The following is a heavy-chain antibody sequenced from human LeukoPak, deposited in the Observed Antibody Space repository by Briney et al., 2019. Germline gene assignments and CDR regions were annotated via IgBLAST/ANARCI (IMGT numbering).Heavy chain of an antibody. CDR1: GFPFNNPW. J-gene: IGHJ4*02. CDR3: TTEGGWSFYFDY. Sequence: GGSLRLSCAASGFPFNNPWMSWVRQAPGKGLEWVGRIKSKTDGGTPDYAAHVKGRFTISRDDSKNTLYLQMNSLKTEDTAVYYCTTEGGWSFYFDYWGQGTLVTVSS. V-gene: IGHV3-15*01. D-gene: IGHD2-15*01. CDR2: IKSKTDGGTP.